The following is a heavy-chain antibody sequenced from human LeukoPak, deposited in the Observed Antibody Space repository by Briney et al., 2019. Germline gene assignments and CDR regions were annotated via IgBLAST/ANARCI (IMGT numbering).Heavy chain of an antibody. CDR2: IYYSGST. D-gene: IGHD6-25*01. V-gene: IGHV4-59*01. Sequence: PSETVSLTCTVSGGSISSYYWSWVRQPPGKELEWIGYIYYSGSTNYNPSLKSRVTISVDTSKNQFSLKLSSVTAADTAVYYCARVSAAGAFDIWGQGTMVTVSS. CDR1: GGSISSYY. J-gene: IGHJ3*02. CDR3: ARVSAAGAFDI.